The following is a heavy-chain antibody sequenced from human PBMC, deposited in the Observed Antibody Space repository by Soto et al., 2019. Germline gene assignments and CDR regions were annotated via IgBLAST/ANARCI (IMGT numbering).Heavy chain of an antibody. D-gene: IGHD3-22*01. CDR3: ARDGVGYYDIRALAI. Sequence: QVQLQESGPGLVKPSQTLSLTCTVSGGSISSGGYYWIWIRQHPGKGLEWSGYIYYSGSTYYNPSLKSRVTESVHTSKNQSALMLGSVTAAYTALYYSARDGVGYYDIRALAIGGQGTMVTVSS. CDR1: GGSISSGGYY. J-gene: IGHJ3*02. V-gene: IGHV4-31*03. CDR2: IYYSGST.